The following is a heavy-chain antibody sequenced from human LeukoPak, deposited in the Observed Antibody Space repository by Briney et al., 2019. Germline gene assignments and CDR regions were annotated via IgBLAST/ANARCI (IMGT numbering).Heavy chain of an antibody. Sequence: SQTLSLTCAISGDSVSSNSAGWNWIRQSPSRGLEWLGRTYYKSKWYNDYAVSVKSRITINPDTSKNQFSLQLNSVTPEDTAVYYCARAGVDYYDSSGYPIYYFDAWGQGSLVTVSS. J-gene: IGHJ5*02. CDR2: TYYKSKWYN. V-gene: IGHV6-1*01. D-gene: IGHD3-22*01. CDR1: GDSVSSNSAG. CDR3: ARAGVDYYDSSGYPIYYFDA.